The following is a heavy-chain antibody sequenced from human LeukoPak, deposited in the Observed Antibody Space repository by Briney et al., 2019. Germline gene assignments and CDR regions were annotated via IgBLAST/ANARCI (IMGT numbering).Heavy chain of an antibody. Sequence: SETLSLTCAVSGYSISSGYYWGWVRQPPGKGLEWIGSIYHSGSTYYNPSLKSRVTISVDTSKNQFSLKLSSVTAADPAVYYWARLPFPNWDTDYDSWGRGTLVTVSS. D-gene: IGHD1-1*01. V-gene: IGHV4-38-2*01. CDR3: ARLPFPNWDTDYDS. CDR2: IYHSGST. CDR1: GYSISSGYY. J-gene: IGHJ4*02.